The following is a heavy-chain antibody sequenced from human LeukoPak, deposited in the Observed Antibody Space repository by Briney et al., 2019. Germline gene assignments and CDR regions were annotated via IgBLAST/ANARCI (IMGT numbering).Heavy chain of an antibody. D-gene: IGHD3-3*01. CDR2: ISSSGSTI. J-gene: IGHJ4*02. CDR3: ARGPHGGFVIIPTEF. CDR1: EFTFSDYY. V-gene: IGHV3-11*04. Sequence: GGSLRLSCAASEFTFSDYYMSWIRQAPGKGLEWVSYISSSGSTIYYADSVKGRFTISRANAKNSLFLQMNSLRAEDTAVYYCARGPHGGFVIIPTEFWGQGTLVTVSS.